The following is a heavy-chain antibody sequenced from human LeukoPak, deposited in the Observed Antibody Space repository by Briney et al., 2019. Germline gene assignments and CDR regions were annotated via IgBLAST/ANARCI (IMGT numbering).Heavy chain of an antibody. D-gene: IGHD5/OR15-5a*01. Sequence: PSETLSLTCAVSGVSFDDYYWAWVRQTPGKGLEWIGESNHSGYSNDSPSLKIRVTLSIDTYRKQFSLNLKSVTVAGAGTYYCSRMSTGNDYWGQGTLVTVSS. CDR3: SRMSTGNDY. J-gene: IGHJ4*02. V-gene: IGHV4-34*01. CDR1: GVSFDDYY. CDR2: SNHSGYS.